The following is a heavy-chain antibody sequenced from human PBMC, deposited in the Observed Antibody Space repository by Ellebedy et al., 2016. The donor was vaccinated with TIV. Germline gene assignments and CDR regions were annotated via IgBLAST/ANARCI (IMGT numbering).Heavy chain of an antibody. J-gene: IGHJ4*02. V-gene: IGHV1-18*01. CDR3: SRRISSGREYFFDF. CDR2: INAHNGNT. Sequence: AASVKVSCKTSGYIFTTYAMHWVRQAPGQGLEWMGWINAHNGNTNYEQNFQDRVNLTMDISTNTAYMELRSLRPDDTAVYFCSRRISSGREYFFDFWGQGTLVSVSS. D-gene: IGHD6-19*01. CDR1: GYIFTTYA.